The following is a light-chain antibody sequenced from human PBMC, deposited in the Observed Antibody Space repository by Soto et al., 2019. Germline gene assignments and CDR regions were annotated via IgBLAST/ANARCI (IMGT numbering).Light chain of an antibody. CDR2: EAS. CDR1: QAIGSW. V-gene: IGKV1-5*03. CDR3: QQYNTAWT. Sequence: DIQMTQSPSTLSASVGDRVTITCRASQAIGSWLAWYQQKPGKAPNPLIYEASSLESGAPSRFSGSGSGTEFSLTISSLQPDDFATYYCQQYNTAWTFGQGTKVDIK. J-gene: IGKJ1*01.